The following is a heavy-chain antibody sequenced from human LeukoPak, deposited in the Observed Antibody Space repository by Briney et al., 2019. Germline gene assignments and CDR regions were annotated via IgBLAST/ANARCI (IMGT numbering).Heavy chain of an antibody. CDR2: MSSDGSKK. CDR3: VPKGTEGY. J-gene: IGHJ4*02. Sequence: GGSLRLSCAASGFTFSSYAMHWVRQTPGKGLEWVAVMSSDGSKKYYADSVKGRFTISRDNSKNTLYLQMGSLRAEDTAVYYCVPKGTEGYWGQGTLVTVSS. CDR1: GFTFSSYA. V-gene: IGHV3-30*14.